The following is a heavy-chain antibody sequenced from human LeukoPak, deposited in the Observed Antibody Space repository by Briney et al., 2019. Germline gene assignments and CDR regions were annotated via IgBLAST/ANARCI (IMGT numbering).Heavy chain of an antibody. D-gene: IGHD5-18*01. CDR2: IYYSGST. Sequence: SETLSLTCTVSGGSISSSSYYWGWIRQPPGKGLEWIGSIYYSGSTYYNPSLKSRVTISVDTSKNQFSLKLSSVTAADTAVYFCAIAGYSYGTALFDYWGQGTLVTVSS. CDR3: AIAGYSYGTALFDY. CDR1: GGSISSSSYY. J-gene: IGHJ4*02. V-gene: IGHV4-39*01.